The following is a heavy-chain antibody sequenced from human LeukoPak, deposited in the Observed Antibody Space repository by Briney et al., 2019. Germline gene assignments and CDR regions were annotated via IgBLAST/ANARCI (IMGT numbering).Heavy chain of an antibody. D-gene: IGHD6-13*01. CDR1: GYTFTGYY. CDR2: INPNSGGT. Sequence: GASVTVSCKASGYTFTGYYMHWVRQAPGQGLEWMGWINPNSGGTNYAQKFQGRVTMTRDTSISTAYMELSRLRSDDTAVYYCASPRNNLNRIAAAADYYYYGMDVWGQGTTVTVSS. V-gene: IGHV1-2*02. CDR3: ASPRNNLNRIAAAADYYYYGMDV. J-gene: IGHJ6*02.